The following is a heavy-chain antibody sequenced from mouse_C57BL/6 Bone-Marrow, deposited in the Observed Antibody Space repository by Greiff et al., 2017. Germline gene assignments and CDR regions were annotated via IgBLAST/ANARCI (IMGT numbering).Heavy chain of an antibody. CDR3: ARYNYGSSYLAY. CDR2: IYPRSGNT. Sequence: QVQLQQSGAELVRPGASVKLSCKASGYTFTSYGISWVKQRTGQGLEWIGEIYPRSGNTNYNEKFKGKATLTADKSSSTAYMELRSLTSEDSAVYICARYNYGSSYLAYWGQGTLVTVSA. CDR1: GYTFTSYG. V-gene: IGHV1-81*01. J-gene: IGHJ3*01. D-gene: IGHD1-1*01.